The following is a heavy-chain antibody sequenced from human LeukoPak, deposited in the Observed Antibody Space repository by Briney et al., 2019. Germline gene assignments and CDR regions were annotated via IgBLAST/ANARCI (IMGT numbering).Heavy chain of an antibody. Sequence: ASVKVSCKASGYTFTGYYMHWVRQAPGQGLEWMGRINPNSGGTNYAQKFQGRVTMNRDTSISTAYMELSRLRSDDTAVYYCASPSKGFGDFDYWGQGTLVTVSS. D-gene: IGHD3-10*01. J-gene: IGHJ4*02. CDR2: INPNSGGT. CDR1: GYTFTGYY. CDR3: ASPSKGFGDFDY. V-gene: IGHV1-2*06.